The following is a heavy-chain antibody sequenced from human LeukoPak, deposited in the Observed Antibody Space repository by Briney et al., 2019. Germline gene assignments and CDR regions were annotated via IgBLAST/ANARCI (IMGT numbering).Heavy chain of an antibody. CDR1: GFTFSSYA. CDR2: ISRSGGST. V-gene: IGHV3-23*01. Sequence: GGSLRLSCAASGFTFSSYAMSWVRQAPGKGLERVSAISRSGGSTYYADSVKGRFTISRDNSKNTLYLQMNSLRAEDTAVYYCAKGPAAIPFDYWGQGTLVTVSS. D-gene: IGHD2-2*02. CDR3: AKGPAAIPFDY. J-gene: IGHJ4*02.